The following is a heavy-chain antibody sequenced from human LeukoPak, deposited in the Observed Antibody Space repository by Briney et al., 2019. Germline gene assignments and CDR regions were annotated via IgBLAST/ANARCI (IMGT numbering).Heavy chain of an antibody. CDR2: IYYSGST. D-gene: IGHD3-10*01. CDR1: GGSISSNNYY. CDR3: ASVDRGWFAVGEY. Sequence: SETLSLTCTVSGGSISSNNYYWGWIRQPPGKGLEWIGSIYYSGSTYYNPSLKSRVTISVDTSKNQFSLKLTSLTAPDTTVYYCASVDRGWFAVGEYWGQGTLVTVSS. J-gene: IGHJ4*02. V-gene: IGHV4-39*01.